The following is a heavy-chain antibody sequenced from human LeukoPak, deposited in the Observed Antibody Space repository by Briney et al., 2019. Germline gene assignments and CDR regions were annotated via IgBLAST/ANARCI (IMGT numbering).Heavy chain of an antibody. CDR1: GGSISSYY. D-gene: IGHD6-19*01. J-gene: IGHJ3*02. V-gene: IGHV4-4*07. CDR2: IYTSGST. Sequence: SETLSLTCTVSGGSISSYYWSWIRQPAGKGLEWIGRIYTSGSTNYNPSLKSRVTMSVDTSKNQFSLKLSSVTAADTAVYYCARGCLAVAQPFAFDIWGQGTMVTVSS. CDR3: ARGCLAVAQPFAFDI.